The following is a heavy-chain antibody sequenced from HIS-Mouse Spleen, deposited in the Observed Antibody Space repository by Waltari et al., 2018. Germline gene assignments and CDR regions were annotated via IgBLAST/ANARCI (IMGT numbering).Heavy chain of an antibody. V-gene: IGHV3-30*18. CDR3: AKDKHHAFDY. J-gene: IGHJ4*02. CDR1: AFTFGSCG. Sequence: QVQLVESGGGVVQPGRSRRLSGAASAFTFGSCGMHWFRQAPGKGLEWVAVISYDGSNKYYADSVKGRFTISRDNSKNTLYLQMNSLRAEDTAVYYCAKDKHHAFDYWGQGTLVTVSS. CDR2: ISYDGSNK.